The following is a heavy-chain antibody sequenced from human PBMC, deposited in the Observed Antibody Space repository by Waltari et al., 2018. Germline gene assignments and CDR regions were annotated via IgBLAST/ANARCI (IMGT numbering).Heavy chain of an antibody. CDR1: GFTFSTYG. Sequence: EVQLVESGGGLLHPGGSLRLSCAASGFTFSTYGMAWVRQAPGKGLGWVSGICSGGGPTYYADSVKGRFTSSGDDSKNTLFLQMDSLRAEDTAIYYCAKDIVAAIWAFDHWGQGALVTVSS. CDR3: AKDIVAAIWAFDH. CDR2: ICSGGGPT. D-gene: IGHD5-12*01. J-gene: IGHJ4*02. V-gene: IGHV3-23*04.